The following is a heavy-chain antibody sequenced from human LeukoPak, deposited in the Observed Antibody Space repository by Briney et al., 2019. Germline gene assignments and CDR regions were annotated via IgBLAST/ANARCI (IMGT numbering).Heavy chain of an antibody. CDR3: AGGGSKRLSAFDI. J-gene: IGHJ3*02. CDR1: GGSISSSNW. CDR2: IYHSGST. V-gene: IGHV4-4*02. Sequence: PSETLSLTCAVSGGSISSSNWWSWVRQPPGKGLEWIGEIYHSGSTNYNPSLKSRVTISVDKSKNQFSLKLSSVTAADTAVYYCAGGGSKRLSAFDIWGQGTMVTVSS. D-gene: IGHD4-23*01.